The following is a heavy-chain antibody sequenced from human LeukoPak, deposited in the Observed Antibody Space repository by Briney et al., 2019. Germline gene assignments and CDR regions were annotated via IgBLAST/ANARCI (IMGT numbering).Heavy chain of an antibody. J-gene: IGHJ6*03. V-gene: IGHV1-69*13. Sequence: ASVKVYCKASGGTFGSYAISWVRQAPGYGLEGMGGIIAIIGTVNYAQKFQGRVTITGEVSTSAAYMQLSSVSAEDTAVYHRARGLITMVRAVIIKGGYYYMDVWGKGTTVPISS. CDR1: GGTFGSYA. CDR2: IIAIIGTV. D-gene: IGHD3-10*01. CDR3: ARGLITMVRAVIIKGGYYYMDV.